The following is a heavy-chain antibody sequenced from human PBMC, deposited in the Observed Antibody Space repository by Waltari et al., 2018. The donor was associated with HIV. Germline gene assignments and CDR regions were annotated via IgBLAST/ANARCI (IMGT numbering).Heavy chain of an antibody. CDR2: ISHHGRSD. V-gene: IGHV3-30*18. CDR1: GFTFSTFG. D-gene: IGHD3-3*01. CDR3: AKDRSDFWTGFLDH. Sequence: QVQLVQSGGGMVQPGRSLRLSCAAPGFTFSTFGMHWVRQAPGKGLEWVAVISHHGRSDHYADSVKGRFTISRDNSKDTLFLEMDNVRPEDTSLYFCAKDRSDFWTGFLDHWGQGALVTVTS. J-gene: IGHJ4*02.